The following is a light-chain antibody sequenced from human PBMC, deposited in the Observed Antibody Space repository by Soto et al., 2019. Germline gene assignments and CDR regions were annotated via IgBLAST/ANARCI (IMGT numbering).Light chain of an antibody. V-gene: IGKV3-20*01. CDR3: QLYGSTRT. J-gene: IGKJ1*01. CDR1: QSVSSSY. CDR2: GAS. Sequence: EIVLTQSPGTLSLSPGERATLSCRASQSVSSSYLAGYQQKPGQAPRLLIYGASSRATGIPDRFSGSGSGTDITLTIRRLEAEDVAVYFCQLYGSTRTFGQWTKVEI.